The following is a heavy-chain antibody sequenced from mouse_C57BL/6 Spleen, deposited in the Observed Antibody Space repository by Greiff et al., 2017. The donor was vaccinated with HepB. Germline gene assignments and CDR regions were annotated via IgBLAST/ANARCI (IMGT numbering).Heavy chain of an antibody. CDR1: GYTFTSYW. D-gene: IGHD1-1*01. Sequence: QVQLQQPGAELVKPGASVKLSCKASGYTFTSYWMHWVKQRPGQGLEWIGMIHPNSGSTNYNEKFKSKATLTVDESSSTAYMQLSSLTSEDSAVYYWARRGNNYYGSSYGAMDYWGQGTSVTVSS. CDR3: ARRGNNYYGSSYGAMDY. J-gene: IGHJ4*01. CDR2: IHPNSGST. V-gene: IGHV1-64*01.